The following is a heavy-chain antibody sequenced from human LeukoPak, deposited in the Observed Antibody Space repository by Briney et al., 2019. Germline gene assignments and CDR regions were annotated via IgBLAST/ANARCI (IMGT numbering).Heavy chain of an antibody. CDR2: TNPNIGST. CDR1: GYTFSDFY. D-gene: IGHD2-2*02. CDR3: ARDTNIPESETFHY. J-gene: IGHJ4*02. V-gene: IGHV1-2*02. Sequence: ASVKVSFKASGYTFSDFYIHWVRQAPGQGPEWMGWTNPNIGSTNSAQKFQGRLTMTRDTSISTAYMELSGLRSDDTAVDYCARDTNIPESETFHYWGQGTLVTVSS.